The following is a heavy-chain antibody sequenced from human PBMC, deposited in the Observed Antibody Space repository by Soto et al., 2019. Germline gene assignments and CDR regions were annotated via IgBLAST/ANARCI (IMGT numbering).Heavy chain of an antibody. D-gene: IGHD3-10*01. CDR3: AREEGFRITMDRGRWFDP. CDR2: VNPISGDT. J-gene: IGHJ5*02. V-gene: IGHV1-2*02. Sequence: QIQLVQSGAEVKKPGASVKVSCRASGYTFTGYYLHWVRQAPGQGLEWMGWVNPISGDTNYAQKFQDRVIMTRDRSITTVHMELSRLRSDATAVYYCAREEGFRITMDRGRWFDPWGQGTLVTVSS. CDR1: GYTFTGYY.